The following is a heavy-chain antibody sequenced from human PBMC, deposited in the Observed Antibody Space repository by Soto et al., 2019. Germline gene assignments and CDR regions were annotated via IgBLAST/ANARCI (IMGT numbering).Heavy chain of an antibody. V-gene: IGHV4-31*03. CDR3: ALGGYYDSSGQENYFDY. D-gene: IGHD3-22*01. Sequence: PSETLSLTCTVSGGSISSGGYYWSWIRQHPGKGLEWIGYIYYSGSTYYNPSLKSRVTISVDTSKNQFSLKLSSVTAADTAVYYCALGGYYDSSGQENYFDYWGQGTLVTVSS. CDR2: IYYSGST. CDR1: GGSISSGGYY. J-gene: IGHJ4*02.